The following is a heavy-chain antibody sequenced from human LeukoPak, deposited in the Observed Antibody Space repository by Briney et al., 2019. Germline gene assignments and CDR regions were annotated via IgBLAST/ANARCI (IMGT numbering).Heavy chain of an antibody. CDR1: GFTLSRNA. CDR2: ISVSGDAT. CDR3: AKEIRPKDC. Sequence: GGSLRLSCAVSGFTLSRNAMTWVRQAPGKGLQWISSISVSGDATDYVDSVKGRFTIYRDISKNTLYLQMNSLRVDDTAVYYCAKEIRPKDCWGQGTLVTVSS. V-gene: IGHV3-23*01. J-gene: IGHJ4*02.